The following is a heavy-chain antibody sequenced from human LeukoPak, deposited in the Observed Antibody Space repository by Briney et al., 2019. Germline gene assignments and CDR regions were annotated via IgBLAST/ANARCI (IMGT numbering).Heavy chain of an antibody. CDR3: TREATVVKIWYYYYYMDV. J-gene: IGHJ6*03. D-gene: IGHD4-23*01. V-gene: IGHV3-49*03. CDR1: GFTFGDYA. CDR2: IRSKAYGGTT. Sequence: GGSLRLSCTASGFTFGDYAMSWFRQAPGKGLEWVGFIRSKAYGGTTEYAASVKGRFTISRDDSKSIAYLQMNSLKTEDTAVYYCTREATVVKIWYYYYYMDVWGKGTTVTVSS.